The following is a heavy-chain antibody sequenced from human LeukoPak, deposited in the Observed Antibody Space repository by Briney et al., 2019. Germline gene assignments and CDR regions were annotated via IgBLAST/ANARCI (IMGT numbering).Heavy chain of an antibody. V-gene: IGHV3-48*02. CDR1: GFTFSSYS. Sequence: GGSLRLSCAASGFTFSSYSMNWVRQAPGKGLEWVSYISSSSSTIYYADSLKGRFTISRDNAKNSLYLQMNSLRDEDTAVYYCARDRRTTVTTYWFDPWGQGTLVTVSS. CDR3: ARDRRTTVTTYWFDP. CDR2: ISSSSSTI. D-gene: IGHD4-11*01. J-gene: IGHJ5*02.